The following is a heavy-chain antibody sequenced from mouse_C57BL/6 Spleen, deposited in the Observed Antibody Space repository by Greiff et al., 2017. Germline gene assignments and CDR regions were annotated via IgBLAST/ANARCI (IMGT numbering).Heavy chain of an antibody. J-gene: IGHJ2*01. Sequence: QVQLKQPGAELVKPGASVKMSCKASGYTFTSYWITWVQQRPGQGLEWIGAIYPGSGSTNYNEKFKSKATLTVDTSSSTAYMQLSSLTSEDSAVYYCARKRQLRPLDDWGKGTTLTVAS. CDR2: IYPGSGST. CDR1: GYTFTSYW. V-gene: IGHV1-55*01. CDR3: ARKRQLRPLDD. D-gene: IGHD3-2*02.